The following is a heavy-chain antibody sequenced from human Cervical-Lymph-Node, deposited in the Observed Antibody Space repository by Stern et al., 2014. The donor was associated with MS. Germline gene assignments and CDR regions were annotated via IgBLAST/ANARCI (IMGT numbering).Heavy chain of an antibody. J-gene: IGHJ4*02. CDR3: ARDRGSHSDY. Sequence: VQLVQSGAEVKKPGASVKVSCKASGYSFTAYFIHLLRPAPGQGLEWMGWISTDTGGANYAQRFQGRVTMTRDTSISTTYMELSRLRSDDTAVYYCARDRGSHSDYWGQGTLVTVSS. V-gene: IGHV1-2*02. CDR1: GYSFTAYF. D-gene: IGHD1-26*01. CDR2: ISTDTGGA.